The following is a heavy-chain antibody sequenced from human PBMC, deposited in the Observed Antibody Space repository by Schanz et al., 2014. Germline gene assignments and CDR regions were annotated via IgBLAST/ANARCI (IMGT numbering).Heavy chain of an antibody. V-gene: IGHV3-74*02. CDR2: INSVGSNT. Sequence: EVQLLESGGGLVQPGGSLRLSCEASGFSFGNYGMSWVRQAPGKGLLWVARINSVGSNTDYADSVTGRFTISRDNAKNTLYLQMNTLRAEDTAVYYCARKMKLGVYGGKGHDSLDIWGQGTMVTVSS. CDR3: ARKMKLGVYGGKGHDSLDI. J-gene: IGHJ3*02. CDR1: GFSFGNYG. D-gene: IGHD4-17*01.